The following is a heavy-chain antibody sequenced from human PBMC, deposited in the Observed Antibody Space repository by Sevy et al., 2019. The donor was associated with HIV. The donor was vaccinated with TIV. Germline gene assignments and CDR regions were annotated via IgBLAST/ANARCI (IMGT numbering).Heavy chain of an antibody. CDR3: ARRIGGPFDY. Sequence: PSETLSLTCTVSGGSISSYYWSWIRQPPGKGLEWIGYIYYSGSTNYNPSLKSRVTISIDTSKNQFSLKLSSVTAADTAVYYCARRIGGPFDYWGQGTLVTVSS. V-gene: IGHV4-59*08. J-gene: IGHJ4*02. CDR2: IYYSGST. CDR1: GGSISSYY. D-gene: IGHD3-16*01.